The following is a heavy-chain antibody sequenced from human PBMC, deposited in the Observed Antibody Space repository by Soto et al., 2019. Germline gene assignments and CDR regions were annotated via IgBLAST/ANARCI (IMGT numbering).Heavy chain of an antibody. J-gene: IGHJ6*02. CDR1: GFSLSNARMG. V-gene: IGHV2-26*01. Sequence: QVTLKESGPVLVKPTETLTLTCTVSGFSLSNARMGVSWIRQPPGKALEWLAHIFSNDEKSYSTSLKSRLTSSKDTSKSQAVPTMTNRDPVDTATYYCARIRRHSVGVWGMGVWGQGTTVTVSS. D-gene: IGHD2-21*01. CDR2: IFSNDEK. CDR3: ARIRRHSVGVWGMGV.